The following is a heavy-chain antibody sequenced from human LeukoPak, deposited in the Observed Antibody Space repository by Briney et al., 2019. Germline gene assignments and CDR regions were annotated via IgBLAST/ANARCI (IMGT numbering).Heavy chain of an antibody. J-gene: IGHJ4*02. V-gene: IGHV1-2*06. CDR1: GYTFTGYY. CDR2: INPNSGGT. D-gene: IGHD3-22*01. CDR3: ARDASPPINSDSSGYYYYYFDY. Sequence: GASVKVSCKASGYTFTGYYMHWVRQAPGQGLEWMGRINPNSGGTNYAQKFQGRVTMTRDTSISTAYMELSRLRSDDTAVYYCARDASPPINSDSSGYYYYYFDYWGQGTLVTVSS.